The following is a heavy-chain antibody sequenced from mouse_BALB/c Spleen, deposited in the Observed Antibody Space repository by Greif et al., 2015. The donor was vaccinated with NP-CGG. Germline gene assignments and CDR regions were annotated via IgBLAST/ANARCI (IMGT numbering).Heavy chain of an antibody. CDR2: IAPGSGST. J-gene: IGHJ4*01. D-gene: IGHD1-1*01. Sequence: DLVKPGASVKLSCKASGYTFTSYWINWIKQRPGQGLEWIGRIAPGSGSTYYNEMFKGKATLTVDTSSSTAYIQLSSLSSEDSAVYFCARNSYYGSSPYYAMDYWGQGTSVTVSS. V-gene: IGHV1S41*01. CDR3: ARNSYYGSSPYYAMDY. CDR1: GYTFTSYW.